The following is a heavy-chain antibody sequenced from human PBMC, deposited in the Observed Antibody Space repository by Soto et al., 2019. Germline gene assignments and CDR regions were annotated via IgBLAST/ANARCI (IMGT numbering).Heavy chain of an antibody. CDR3: ARYPRRDSKIY. CDR2: INHSGST. J-gene: IGHJ4*02. CDR1: GGSFSGYY. Sequence: QLQLQQWGAGLLKPSETLSLTCAVYGGSFSGYYWTWIRQPPGKGLEWIGEINHSGSTNYNPSLKGRVTISVDTSKNQFSLKLMSVTAADTAVYFCARYPRRDSKIYWDQGTLVTVSS. V-gene: IGHV4-34*02.